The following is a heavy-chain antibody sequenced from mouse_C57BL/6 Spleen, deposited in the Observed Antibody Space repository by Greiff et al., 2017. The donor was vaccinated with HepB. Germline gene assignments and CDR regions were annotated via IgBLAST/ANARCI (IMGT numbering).Heavy chain of an antibody. CDR2: IYPSDSET. CDR3: ARWNWDGFAY. V-gene: IGHV1-61*01. D-gene: IGHD4-1*01. J-gene: IGHJ3*01. CDR1: GYTFTSYW. Sequence: QVQLQQPGAELVRPGSSVKLSCKASGYTFTSYWMDCVKQRPGQGLEWIGNIYPSDSETHYNQKFKDKATLTVDKSSSTAYMQLSSLTSEDSAVYYCARWNWDGFAYWGQGTLVTVSA.